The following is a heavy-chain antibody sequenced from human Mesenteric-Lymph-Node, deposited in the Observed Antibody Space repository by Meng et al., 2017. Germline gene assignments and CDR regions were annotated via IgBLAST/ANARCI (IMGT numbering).Heavy chain of an antibody. Sequence: SETLSLTCAVYGGSFSDGYWSWIRQPPGKGLEWIGEINHSGSTNYNPSLKSRVTISVDTSKNQFSLKLSSVTAADTAVYYCARVNGCSGGSCYLRYYYYGMDVWGQGTTVTVSS. CDR3: ARVNGCSGGSCYLRYYYYGMDV. V-gene: IGHV4-34*01. CDR2: INHSGST. CDR1: GGSFSDGY. D-gene: IGHD2-15*01. J-gene: IGHJ6*02.